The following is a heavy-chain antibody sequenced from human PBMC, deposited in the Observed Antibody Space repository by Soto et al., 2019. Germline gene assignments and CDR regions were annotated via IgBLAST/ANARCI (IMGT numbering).Heavy chain of an antibody. CDR2: MSGSGTYT. CDR1: GLTFSNYA. Sequence: EVRLLESGGGLVKPGGSLRLSCATSGLTFSNYAMSWVRQAPGGGLEWVSSMSGSGTYTYYAESVKGRFTISRDNSKSTLYLQMNSLRAEDTAVYYCAKGGAVKLPRYNWFDPWGQGVLVTVSS. J-gene: IGHJ5*02. D-gene: IGHD2-15*01. V-gene: IGHV3-23*01. CDR3: AKGGAVKLPRYNWFDP.